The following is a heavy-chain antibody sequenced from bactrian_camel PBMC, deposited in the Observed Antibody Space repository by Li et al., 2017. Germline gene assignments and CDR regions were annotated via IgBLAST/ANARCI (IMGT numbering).Heavy chain of an antibody. V-gene: IGHV3S1*01. CDR3: ATATVRRIVRWDY. CDR1: GYTDGPIC. J-gene: IGHJ4*01. CDR2: TYIGGGYP. Sequence: HVQLVESGGASVQAGGSLTLSCAASGYTDGPICMGWFWQAPGKEREGVAATYIGGGYPYYDDSVKGRVLISKDKDKDTVFLQMNSLKSEDTALYYCATATVRRIVRWDYWGQGTQVTVS. D-gene: IGHD6*01.